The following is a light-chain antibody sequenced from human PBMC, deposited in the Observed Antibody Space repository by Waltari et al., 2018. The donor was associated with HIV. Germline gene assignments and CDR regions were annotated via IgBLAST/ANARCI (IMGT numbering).Light chain of an antibody. CDR2: YDT. CDR1: NLERKR. CDR3: QVWDSASDHVL. Sequence: SSRLTQPPSVSVAPGETATLTCGALNLERKRVHWYQQKAGQAPVVVLSYDTDRPAGIPERFSGFNSGHSATLIISRVGAGDEADYYCQVWDSASDHVLFGGGTRLTVL. J-gene: IGLJ2*01. V-gene: IGLV3-21*04.